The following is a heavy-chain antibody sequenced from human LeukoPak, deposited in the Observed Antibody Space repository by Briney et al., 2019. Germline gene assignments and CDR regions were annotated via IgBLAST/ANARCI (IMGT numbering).Heavy chain of an antibody. CDR3: TKGVRSGTYYNCFDP. Sequence: KPGGSLRLSCAASGFTFSTHSMNWVRQAPGKGLEWVSSISGSSSDIYYGDSVKGRFTISRDNSKNSLYLQMSSLRAEDTALYYCTKGVRSGTYYNCFDPWGQGTLVTVSS. D-gene: IGHD1-26*01. CDR2: ISGSSSDI. J-gene: IGHJ5*02. V-gene: IGHV3-21*04. CDR1: GFTFSTHS.